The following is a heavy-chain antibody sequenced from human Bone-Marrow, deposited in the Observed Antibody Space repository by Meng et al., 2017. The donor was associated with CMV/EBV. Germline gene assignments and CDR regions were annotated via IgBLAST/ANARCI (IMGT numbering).Heavy chain of an antibody. CDR2: LIPIFGIT. J-gene: IGHJ4*02. D-gene: IGHD3-22*01. CDR3: VVGLASSVVGLSPLDY. V-gene: IGHV1-69*05. Sequence: SVKVSCKASGATFSSYVVSWVRQAPGQGLEWMGGLIPIFGITKYPQRFQGRVTINTDESTTVAYMEVSSLTSEDTAVYYCVVGLASSVVGLSPLDYWGQGTLVTVSS. CDR1: GATFSSYV.